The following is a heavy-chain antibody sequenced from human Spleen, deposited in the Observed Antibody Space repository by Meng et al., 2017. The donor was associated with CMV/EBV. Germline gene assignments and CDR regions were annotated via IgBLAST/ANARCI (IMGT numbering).Heavy chain of an antibody. Sequence: GSLRLSCTVSGGSIDSYYWSWIRQPPRKGLEWIGYIHYTGNTNYNPSLKSRISISVDTSKNQFSLNLSSVTAADTAVYYCARDVDTASFDYWGQGTLVTVSS. CDR1: GGSIDSYY. J-gene: IGHJ4*02. D-gene: IGHD5-18*01. CDR2: IHYTGNT. CDR3: ARDVDTASFDY. V-gene: IGHV4-59*01.